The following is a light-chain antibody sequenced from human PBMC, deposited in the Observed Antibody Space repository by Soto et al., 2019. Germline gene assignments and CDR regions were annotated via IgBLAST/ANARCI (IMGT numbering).Light chain of an antibody. Sequence: EIVMTQSPATLSMSPGDRATLSCRASHSVDSRLAWYQQKPGQSPRLLIYDASTRATGLPARFSGSGSGTEFTLTISSLQSEDFAVYYCQHYTNWPLTFGGGNKV. CDR2: DAS. CDR1: HSVDSR. CDR3: QHYTNWPLT. V-gene: IGKV3-15*01. J-gene: IGKJ4*01.